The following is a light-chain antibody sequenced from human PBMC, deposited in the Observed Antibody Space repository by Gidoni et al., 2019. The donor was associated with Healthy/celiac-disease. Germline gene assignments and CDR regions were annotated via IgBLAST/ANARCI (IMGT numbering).Light chain of an antibody. CDR2: GAS. J-gene: IGKJ4*01. V-gene: IGKV3-15*01. Sequence: EIVMTQFPATLSVSPGERATLSCRASQSVNSDLVWYQQKPGHSPRGLMYGASTRSIGIPARFSGSGSGTEFTLTINSLQSEDFAVYYCQHYRNWPPTFGGGTKVEIK. CDR1: QSVNSD. CDR3: QHYRNWPPT.